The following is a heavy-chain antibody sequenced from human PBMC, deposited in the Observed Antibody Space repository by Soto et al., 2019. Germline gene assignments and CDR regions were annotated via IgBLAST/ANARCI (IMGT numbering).Heavy chain of an antibody. CDR2: INPSGGST. CDR1: GYTFTSYY. V-gene: IGHV1-46*03. J-gene: IGHJ4*02. Sequence: QVQLVQSGAEVKKPGASVKVSCKASGYTFTSYYMHWVRQAPGQGLEWMGIINPSGGSTSYAQKCQVRVTMTRDTSTSTVYMELSSLRSEDTAVYYCARVYCSGGSCYSIDYWGQGTLVTGSS. D-gene: IGHD2-15*01. CDR3: ARVYCSGGSCYSIDY.